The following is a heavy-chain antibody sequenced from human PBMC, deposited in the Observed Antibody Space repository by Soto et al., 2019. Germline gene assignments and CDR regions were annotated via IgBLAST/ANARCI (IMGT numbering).Heavy chain of an antibody. CDR3: PSEVHYYYYMDV. CDR2: IYYSGST. J-gene: IGHJ6*03. Sequence: QLQLQESGPGLVKPAETLSLTCTVSGGSISSSSYYWGWIRQPPGKGLEWIGSIYYSGSTYYNPSLKSRVTISVDTSKNQSSLQQCSVTAADTAVYYCPSEVHYYYYMDVWGKGTTVTVSS. CDR1: GGSISSSSYY. V-gene: IGHV4-39*01.